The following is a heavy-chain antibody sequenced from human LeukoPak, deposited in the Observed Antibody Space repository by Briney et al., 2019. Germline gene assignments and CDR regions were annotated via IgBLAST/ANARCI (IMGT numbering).Heavy chain of an antibody. V-gene: IGHV3-23*01. J-gene: IGHJ4*02. CDR1: GFTFSSYA. CDR2: ISGSGVNT. Sequence: PGGSLRLSCAASGFTFSSYAMSWVRQAPGKGLEWVSAISGSGVNTYSADSVKGRFTISRDISKNTLYLYLQMNSLRAEDTAVYYCARGNGDYRLGSVSADYWGQGTLVTVSS. CDR3: ARGNGDYRLGSVSADY. D-gene: IGHD4-17*01.